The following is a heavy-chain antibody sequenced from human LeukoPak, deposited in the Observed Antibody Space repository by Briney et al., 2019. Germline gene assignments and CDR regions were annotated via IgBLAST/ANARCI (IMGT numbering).Heavy chain of an antibody. CDR3: ATLISSRHY. J-gene: IGHJ4*02. V-gene: IGHV4-34*01. CDR1: GGSFSGYY. Sequence: SETLSLTCAVYGGSFSGYYWSWIRQPPGKGLEWIGEINHSGSTNYNPSLKSRVTISVDTSKNQFSLKLSSVTAADTAVYYCATLISSRHYWGQGTLVTVSS. D-gene: IGHD3-16*01. CDR2: INHSGST.